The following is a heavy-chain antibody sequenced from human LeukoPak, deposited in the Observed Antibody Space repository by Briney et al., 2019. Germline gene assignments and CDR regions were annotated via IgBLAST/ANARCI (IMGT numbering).Heavy chain of an antibody. CDR2: MYYSGTA. V-gene: IGHV4-31*02. Sequence: SETLSLTCSVSGGSISSGSYYWSWIRQHPGKGLEWIGYMYYSGTAYYNLSLRSRATISVDTSKNQFSLKLSSVTAADTAVYYCARAGYDFLGYTNWFDPWGQGTLVTVSS. CDR3: ARAGYDFLGYTNWFDP. D-gene: IGHD3/OR15-3a*01. CDR1: GGSISSGSYY. J-gene: IGHJ5*02.